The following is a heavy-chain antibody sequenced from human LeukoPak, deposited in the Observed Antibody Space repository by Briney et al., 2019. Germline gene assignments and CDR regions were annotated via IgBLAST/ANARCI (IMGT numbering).Heavy chain of an antibody. Sequence: GGSLRLSCAGSAFIFSGHWMNWVRQIPGKGLEWVASIKEDGSERQYVDSVKGRFSISRDNTKGSLFLQLNSLRAEDTAVYYCARDLDDYGDYESLWGQGTLVTVSS. CDR2: IKEDGSER. D-gene: IGHD4-17*01. CDR1: AFIFSGHW. J-gene: IGHJ4*02. CDR3: ARDLDDYGDYESL. V-gene: IGHV3-7*03.